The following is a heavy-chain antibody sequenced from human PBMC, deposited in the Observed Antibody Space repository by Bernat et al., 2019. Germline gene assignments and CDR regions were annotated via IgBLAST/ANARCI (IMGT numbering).Heavy chain of an antibody. D-gene: IGHD2-2*01. J-gene: IGHJ6*03. CDR2: IWYDGSNK. CDR3: AREPLGYCSSTSCKGYYMDV. Sequence: QVQLVESGGGVVQPGRSLRLSCAASGFTFSSYGMHWVRQAPGKGLEWVAVIWYDGSNKYYADSVKGRFTISRDNSKNTLYLQMNSLRAEDTAVYYCAREPLGYCSSTSCKGYYMDVWGKGTTVTVSS. CDR1: GFTFSSYG. V-gene: IGHV3-33*01.